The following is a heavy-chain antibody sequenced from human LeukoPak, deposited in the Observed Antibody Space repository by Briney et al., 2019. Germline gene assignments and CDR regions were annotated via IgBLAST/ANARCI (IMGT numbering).Heavy chain of an antibody. CDR1: GYSISSGYY. CDR2: IYHSGST. V-gene: IGHV4-38-2*02. J-gene: IGHJ5*02. D-gene: IGHD6-6*01. Sequence: PSETLSLTCTVSGYSISSGYYWGWIRQPPGQGLEWIGSIYHSGSTYYNPSLKSRVTISVDTSKNQFSLKLSSVTAADTAVYYCARVGLSRGAARPWINWFDPWGQGTLVTVSS. CDR3: ARVGLSRGAARPWINWFDP.